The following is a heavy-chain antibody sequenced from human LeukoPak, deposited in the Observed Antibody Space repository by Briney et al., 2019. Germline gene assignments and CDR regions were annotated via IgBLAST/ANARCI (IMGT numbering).Heavy chain of an antibody. V-gene: IGHV3-7*01. CDR2: IKQDGSEK. CDR1: GFTFSSYW. D-gene: IGHD3-22*01. J-gene: IGHJ4*02. CDR3: AGDAAGRVVVITTYYFDY. Sequence: GGSLRLSCAASGFTFSSYWMSWVRQAPGKGLEWVANIKQDGSEKYYVDSVKGRFTISRDNAKNSLYLQMNSLRAEDTAVYYCAGDAAGRVVVITTYYFDYWGQGTLVTVSS.